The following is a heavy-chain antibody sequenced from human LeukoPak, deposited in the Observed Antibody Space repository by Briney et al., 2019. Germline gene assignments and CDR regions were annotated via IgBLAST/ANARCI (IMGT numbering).Heavy chain of an antibody. CDR3: AKGGAAAAKGKYYFDY. Sequence: GGSLRHSCAASGFTFSSFAMSWVRQAPEKGLEWVSAISGSGGSTYYPDSVKGRFTISRDSSKNTLYLQMNSLRADDTAVYYCAKGGAAAAKGKYYFDYWGQGTLVTVSS. CDR1: GFTFSSFA. J-gene: IGHJ4*02. D-gene: IGHD6-13*01. V-gene: IGHV3-23*01. CDR2: ISGSGGST.